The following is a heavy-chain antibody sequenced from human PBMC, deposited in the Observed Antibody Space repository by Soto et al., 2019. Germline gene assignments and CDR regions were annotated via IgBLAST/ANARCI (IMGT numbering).Heavy chain of an antibody. CDR2: IYYSGST. Sequence: TLSLTCTVSGGSISSGGYYWSWIRQHPGKGLEWIGYIYYSGSTYYNPPLRSRVTISADKSISTAYLQWSSLKASDTAMYYCARGGRYYYYYMDVWGKGTTVTVSS. CDR1: GGSISSGGYY. V-gene: IGHV4-31*03. J-gene: IGHJ6*03. CDR3: ARGGRYYYYYMDV.